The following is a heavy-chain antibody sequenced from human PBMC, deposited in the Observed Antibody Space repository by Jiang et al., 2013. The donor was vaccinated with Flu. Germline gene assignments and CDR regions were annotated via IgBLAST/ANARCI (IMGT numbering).Heavy chain of an antibody. CDR1: GYTFTSYG. CDR3: ARSLRITMVRGVIIEAHPYPDY. V-gene: IGHV1-18*01. Sequence: GAEVKKPGASVKVSCKASGYTFTSYGISWVRQAPGQGLEWMGWISAYNGNTNYAQKLQGRVTMTTDTSTSTAYMELRSLRSDDTAVYYCARSLRITMVRGVIIEAHPYPDYWGQGTLVTVSS. CDR2: ISAYNGNT. D-gene: IGHD3-10*01. J-gene: IGHJ4*02.